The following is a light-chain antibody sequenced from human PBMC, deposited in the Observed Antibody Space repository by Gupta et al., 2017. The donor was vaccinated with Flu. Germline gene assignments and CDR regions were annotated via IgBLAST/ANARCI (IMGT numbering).Light chain of an antibody. Sequence: ATLSLVPGDGTDISCRASQSVSDYIVWYHQKPGQPPRLLLFSPSTRAAGIPPRFSGSGSGTDFTLTISSLEPDDFAVYYCQQRSSWLPYTFGQGTRLDI. J-gene: IGKJ2*01. CDR2: SPS. CDR1: QSVSDY. CDR3: QQRSSWLPYT. V-gene: IGKV3-11*01.